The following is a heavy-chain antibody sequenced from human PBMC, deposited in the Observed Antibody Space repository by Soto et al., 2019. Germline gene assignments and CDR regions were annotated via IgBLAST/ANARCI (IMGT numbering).Heavy chain of an antibody. D-gene: IGHD3-22*01. CDR2: ISYDGSNK. J-gene: IGHJ4*02. CDR3: AREGKIVVATYCFDY. V-gene: IGHV3-30-3*01. CDR1: GFTFSSYA. Sequence: QVQLVESGGGVVQPGRSLRLSCAASGFTFSSYAMHWVRQAPGKGLEWVAVISYDGSNKYYADSVKGRFTISRDNSKNTLYLQMNSLRADDTAVYYCAREGKIVVATYCFDYWGQGTLVTVSS.